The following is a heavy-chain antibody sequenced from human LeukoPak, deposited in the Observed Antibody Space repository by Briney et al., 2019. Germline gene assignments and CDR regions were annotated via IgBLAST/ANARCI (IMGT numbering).Heavy chain of an antibody. D-gene: IGHD2-2*01. V-gene: IGHV3-7*02. Sequence: GGSLRLSCAASGFTFSSYWMNWVRQAPGKGLEWVANIKQDGSEKYYVDSVKGRFTISRDNSENTLSLQMNGLRPEDTAVYYCARGGGLYCRSTSCYADFDYWGQGTLVTVSS. CDR2: IKQDGSEK. J-gene: IGHJ4*02. CDR3: ARGGGLYCRSTSCYADFDY. CDR1: GFTFSSYW.